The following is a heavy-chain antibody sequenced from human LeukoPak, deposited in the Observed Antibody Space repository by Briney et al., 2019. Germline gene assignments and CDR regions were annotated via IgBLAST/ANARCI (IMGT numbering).Heavy chain of an antibody. D-gene: IGHD1/OR15-1a*01. CDR1: GFTFSSXX. CDR3: ARDPLRVEQPVLPPF. J-gene: IGHJ4*02. CDR2: ISSSSSYI. Sequence: AXSGFTFSSXXXXXVRXXPGXXXXXXXSISSSSSYIYYADSVKGRFTISRDNAKNSLYLQMNSLRAEDTAVYYCARDPLRVEQPVLPPFWGQGTLVTVSS. V-gene: IGHV3-21*01.